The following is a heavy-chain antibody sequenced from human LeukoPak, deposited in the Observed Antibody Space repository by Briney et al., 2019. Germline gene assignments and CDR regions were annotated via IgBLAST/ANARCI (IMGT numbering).Heavy chain of an antibody. J-gene: IGHJ4*02. Sequence: PGGSLRLSCAASGFTFSSYGMQWVRQAPGKGLEWVAFIRYDGSNKYYADSVKGRFTISRDNSKNTLYLQMNSLRAEDTAVYYCAEENSGSYYFDYWGQGTLVTVSS. D-gene: IGHD1-26*01. CDR1: GFTFSSYG. CDR2: IRYDGSNK. V-gene: IGHV3-30*02. CDR3: AEENSGSYYFDY.